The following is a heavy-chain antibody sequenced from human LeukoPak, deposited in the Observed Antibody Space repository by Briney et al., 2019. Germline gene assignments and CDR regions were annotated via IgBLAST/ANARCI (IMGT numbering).Heavy chain of an antibody. Sequence: SETLSLTCTVSGGSISSYYWSWIRQPPGKGLEWIGYIYYSGSTNYNPSLKSRVTISVDTSKNQFSLKLSSVTAADTAVYYCARARYDGSCDYWGQGTLVTVSS. J-gene: IGHJ4*02. V-gene: IGHV4-59*01. CDR3: ARARYDGSCDY. D-gene: IGHD6-13*01. CDR2: IYYSGST. CDR1: GGSISSYY.